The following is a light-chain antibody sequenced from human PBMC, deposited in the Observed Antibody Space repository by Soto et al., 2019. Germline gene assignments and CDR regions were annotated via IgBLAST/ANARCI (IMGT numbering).Light chain of an antibody. Sequence: VLPNSQTTLSVSPGERATLSCRASQSVNNKLAWYQQKPGQAPRLLIYGASSRATGIPDRFSGSGSGTDFTLTISRLEPEDFAVYYCQQYGSSGRTFGQGTKVDI. CDR2: GAS. J-gene: IGKJ1*01. V-gene: IGKV3-20*01. CDR1: QSVNNK. CDR3: QQYGSSGRT.